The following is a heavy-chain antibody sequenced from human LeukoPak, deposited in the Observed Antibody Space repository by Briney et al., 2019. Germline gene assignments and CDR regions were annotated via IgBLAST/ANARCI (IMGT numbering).Heavy chain of an antibody. CDR1: GYTFTSYA. Sequence: ASVKVSCKASGYTFTSYAMHWVRQAPGQRLEWMGWINAGNGNTKYSQKFQGRVTITRDTSASTAYMELSSLRSEDTAVYYCARWYSGSWSALSNWLDPWGQGTPVTVSS. CDR2: INAGNGNT. CDR3: ARWYSGSWSALSNWLDP. V-gene: IGHV1-3*01. J-gene: IGHJ5*02. D-gene: IGHD6-13*01.